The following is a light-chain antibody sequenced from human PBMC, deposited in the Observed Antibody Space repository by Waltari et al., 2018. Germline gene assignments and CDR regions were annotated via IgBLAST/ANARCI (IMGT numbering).Light chain of an antibody. J-gene: IGLJ1*01. CDR2: DVT. CDR1: SSDVGGYNY. CDR3: ISYTSSGTYV. V-gene: IGLV2-14*01. Sequence: QSALTQPAPVSGSPGQSIAFSCTGTSSDVGGYNYVSWYQQLPGKAPKLMIYDVTKRPSGISNRFSGSKSGYTASLTISGLQAEDEADYYCISYTSSGTYVFGTGTKVTVL.